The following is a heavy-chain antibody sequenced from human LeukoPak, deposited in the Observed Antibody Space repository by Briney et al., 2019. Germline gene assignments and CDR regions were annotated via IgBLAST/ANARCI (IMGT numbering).Heavy chain of an antibody. CDR1: GFTFSSHA. V-gene: IGHV3-23*01. D-gene: IGHD3-22*01. CDR3: AKGNTYYYDSSGLYNWFDP. CDR2: IGGIGAST. Sequence: GGSLRLSCAASGFTFSSHAMNWVRQAPGKGLEWVSSIGGIGASTYYADSVKGRFTISRDNSKNTLYLQMNSLRAEDTAVYYCAKGNTYYYDSSGLYNWFDPWGQGTLVTVSS. J-gene: IGHJ5*02.